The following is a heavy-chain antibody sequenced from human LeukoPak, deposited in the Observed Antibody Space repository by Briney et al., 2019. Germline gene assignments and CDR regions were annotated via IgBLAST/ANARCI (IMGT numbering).Heavy chain of an antibody. CDR2: IRSKAYGGTT. CDR1: GFTFGDYA. V-gene: IGHV3-49*04. Sequence: GGSLRLSCTASGFTFGDYAMSWVRQAPGKGLEWVGFIRSKAYGGTTEYAASVKGRFTISRDDSKSIAYLQMNSLKTEDTAVYYCTRGRITIFGVVISYYMDVWGKGTTVTVSS. D-gene: IGHD3-3*01. J-gene: IGHJ6*03. CDR3: TRGRITIFGVVISYYMDV.